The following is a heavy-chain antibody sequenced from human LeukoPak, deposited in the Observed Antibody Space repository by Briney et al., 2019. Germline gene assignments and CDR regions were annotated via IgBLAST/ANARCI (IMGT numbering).Heavy chain of an antibody. D-gene: IGHD5-12*01. J-gene: IGHJ4*02. CDR1: GYTFSSHA. CDR2: INTNTGNP. V-gene: IGHV7-4-1*02. CDR3: AREKATGGPDYF. Sequence: ASVKVSCKTSGYTFSSHAMNWVRQAPGQGLEFMGWINTNTGNPTHAQGFTGRFVFSLDTSVSTAYLQIISLKSEDTAVYYCAREKATGGPDYFWGQGTLVTVSS.